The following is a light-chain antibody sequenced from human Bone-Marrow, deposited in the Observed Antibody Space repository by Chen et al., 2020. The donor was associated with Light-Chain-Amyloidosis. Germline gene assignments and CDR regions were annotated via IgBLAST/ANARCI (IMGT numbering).Light chain of an antibody. V-gene: IGLV3-25*02. CDR3: QSADSSGTYEVI. CDR1: DLPTKY. CDR2: RDT. Sequence: SYELSHPPSVSVSPGQTARITCSGDDLPTKYAYCYQQKPGQATVLVIHRDTERPSGISERFSGSSAGTTATLTISGVQAEEEADYHCQSADSSGTYEVIFGGGTKLTVL. J-gene: IGLJ2*01.